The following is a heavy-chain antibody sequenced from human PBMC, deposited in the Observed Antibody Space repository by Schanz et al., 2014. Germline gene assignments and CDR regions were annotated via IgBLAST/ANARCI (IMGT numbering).Heavy chain of an antibody. J-gene: IGHJ4*02. V-gene: IGHV4-28*01. D-gene: IGHD3-10*01. CDR1: GYSISRSNW. CDR2: IYYSGDT. CDR3: ASTHWFGSGTTIVDY. Sequence: QVQLQESGPGLVKPSDTLSLTCAVSGYSISRSNWWGWIRQPPGKGLEWIGYIYYSGDTNYNPSLKSRVTISVDTSKNQFSLKMTSVTTADTAVYYCASTHWFGSGTTIVDYWGQGTLVTVSS.